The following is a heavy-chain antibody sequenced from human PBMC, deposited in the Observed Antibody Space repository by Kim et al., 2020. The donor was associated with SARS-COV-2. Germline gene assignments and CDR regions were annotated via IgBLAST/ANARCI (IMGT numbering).Heavy chain of an antibody. Sequence: GGSLRLSCAASGFTFDAYGMSWVRQAPGKGLEWVSVINWNGVSTGYADSVRGRFTISRDNAKNSLYLQMNSLRDEDTALYYCAKEVDVSSCNRSFD. J-gene: IGHJ5*01. D-gene: IGHD3-22*01. CDR1: GFTFDAYG. V-gene: IGHV3-20*04. CDR2: INWNGVST. CDR3: AKEVDVSSCNRSFD.